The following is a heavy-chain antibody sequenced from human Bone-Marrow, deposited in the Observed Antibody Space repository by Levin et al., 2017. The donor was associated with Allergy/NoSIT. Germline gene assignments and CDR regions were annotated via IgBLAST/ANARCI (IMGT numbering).Heavy chain of an antibody. CDR3: ARELNVVVPTASSYDYYGMDV. Sequence: ASVKVSCKGSGNTFTDYYMHWVRQAPGQGLEWMGWIYPYSGGSNYAQKFQGRVTMTRDTSISTAYMELSRLRSDDTAVYYCARELNVVVPTASSYDYYGMDVWGQGTTVTVSS. D-gene: IGHD2-2*01. CDR2: IYPYSGGS. V-gene: IGHV1-2*02. J-gene: IGHJ6*02. CDR1: GNTFTDYY.